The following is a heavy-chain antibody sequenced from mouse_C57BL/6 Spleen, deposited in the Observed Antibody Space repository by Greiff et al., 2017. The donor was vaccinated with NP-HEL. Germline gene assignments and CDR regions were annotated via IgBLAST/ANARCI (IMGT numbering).Heavy chain of an antibody. CDR1: GFNIKDYY. D-gene: IGHD2-3*01. CDR3: TRVYDGYLWYFDV. V-gene: IGHV14-1*01. CDR2: IDPEDGDT. J-gene: IGHJ1*03. Sequence: VQLKESGAELVRPGASVKLSCTASGFNIKDYYMHWVKQRPEQGLEWIGRIDPEDGDTEYAPKFQGKATMTADTSSNTAYLQLSSLTSEDTAVYYCTRVYDGYLWYFDVWGTGTTVTVAS.